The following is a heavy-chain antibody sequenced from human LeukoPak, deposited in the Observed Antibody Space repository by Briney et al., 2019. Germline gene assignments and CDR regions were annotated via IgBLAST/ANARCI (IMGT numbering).Heavy chain of an antibody. V-gene: IGHV1-69*05. CDR3: ARERDCSSTSCYDP. CDR2: IIPIFGTA. J-gene: IGHJ5*02. CDR1: GGTFSSYA. Sequence: GSSVKVSCKASGGTFSSYAISWVRQAPGQGLEWMGRIIPIFGTANYAQKFQGRVTITTDESTSTAHMELSSLRSEDTAVYYCARERDCSSTSCYDPWGQGTLVTVSS. D-gene: IGHD2-2*01.